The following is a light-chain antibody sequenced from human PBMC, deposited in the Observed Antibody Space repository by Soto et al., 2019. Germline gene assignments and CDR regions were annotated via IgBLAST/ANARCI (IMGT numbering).Light chain of an antibody. CDR3: SSYTSRGTPNSV. Sequence: QSVLTRPDSVSGSPGQSITISCTGTSXDVGGYNYVSWYQQHPGKAPKLMIYEVSNRPSGVSNRFSGSKSGNTASLTISGLQAEYEADYYCSSYTSRGTPNSVFGTGPKVTV. J-gene: IGLJ1*01. CDR2: EVS. CDR1: SXDVGGYNY. V-gene: IGLV2-14*01.